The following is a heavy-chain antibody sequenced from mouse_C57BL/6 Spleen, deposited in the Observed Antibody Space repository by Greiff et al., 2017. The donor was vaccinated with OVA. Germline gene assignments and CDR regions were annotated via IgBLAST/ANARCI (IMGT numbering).Heavy chain of an antibody. V-gene: IGHV1-61*01. J-gene: IGHJ2*01. Sequence: QVQLKEPGAELVRPGSSVKLSCKASGYTFTSYWMDWVKQRPGQGLEWIGNIYPSDSETHYNQKFKDKATLTVDKSSSTAYMQLSSLTSEDSAVYYCARNYYGSSYVAFDYWGQGTPLTVSS. CDR1: GYTFTSYW. CDR3: ARNYYGSSYVAFDY. CDR2: IYPSDSET. D-gene: IGHD1-1*01.